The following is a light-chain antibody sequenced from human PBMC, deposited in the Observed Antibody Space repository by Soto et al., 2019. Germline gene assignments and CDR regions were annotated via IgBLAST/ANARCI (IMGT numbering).Light chain of an antibody. V-gene: IGLV2-11*01. CDR2: DVS. J-gene: IGLJ1*01. CDR3: CSYAGRYTYV. Sequence: QSALTQPRSVSGSPGQSVTIYCTGASSDVGGYNYVSWYQQHPGKAPKLMIYDVSKRPSGVPDRFSGSKSGNTASLTISGLQTEDEADYYCCSYAGRYTYVFGTGTKLTVL. CDR1: SSDVGGYNY.